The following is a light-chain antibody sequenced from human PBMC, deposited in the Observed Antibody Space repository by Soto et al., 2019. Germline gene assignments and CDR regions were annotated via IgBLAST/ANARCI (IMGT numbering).Light chain of an antibody. J-gene: IGLJ1*01. CDR1: STDVGGYKY. Sequence: QSALTQPASVSGSPGQSITISCTGTSTDVGGYKYVSWYQQHPGKAPKLIIYEVSNRPSGISHRFSGSKSGNTASLTISGLQAEDEADYYCSSYTTLSNRVFGTGTKLTVL. V-gene: IGLV2-14*01. CDR2: EVS. CDR3: SSYTTLSNRV.